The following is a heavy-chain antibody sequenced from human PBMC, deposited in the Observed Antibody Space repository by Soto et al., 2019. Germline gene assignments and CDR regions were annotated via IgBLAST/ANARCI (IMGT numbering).Heavy chain of an antibody. CDR3: ARVWTSVTNWFDP. J-gene: IGHJ5*02. D-gene: IGHD4-17*01. Sequence: QVQLQESGPGLVKPSGNLSLTCAVSGGSISSSNWWSWVRQPPGKGLEWIGEIYHSGSTNYNPSHKSRVTISADKSKNQCSLKLRSVTAADTAVYYCARVWTSVTNWFDPWGQGTLVTVSS. V-gene: IGHV4-4*02. CDR1: GGSISSSNW. CDR2: IYHSGST.